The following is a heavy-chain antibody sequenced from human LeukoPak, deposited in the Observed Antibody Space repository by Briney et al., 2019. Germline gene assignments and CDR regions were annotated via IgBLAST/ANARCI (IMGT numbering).Heavy chain of an antibody. CDR1: GGSISSSGYY. CDR2: IYYSGST. CDR3: AREWRGYLEWLSYYYYMDV. D-gene: IGHD3-3*01. Sequence: EPSETLSPTCTVSGGSISSSGYYWGWIRQPPGKGLEWVGSIYYSGSTFYNPALKSRVTISVDTSKNQFSLKLSSVTAADTAVYYCAREWRGYLEWLSYYYYMDVWGKGTTVTVSS. J-gene: IGHJ6*03. V-gene: IGHV4-39*07.